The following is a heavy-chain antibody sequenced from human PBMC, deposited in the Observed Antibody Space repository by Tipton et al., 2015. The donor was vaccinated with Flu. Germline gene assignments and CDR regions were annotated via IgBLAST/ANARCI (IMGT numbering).Heavy chain of an antibody. CDR1: GGSFSGYY. Sequence: GLVKPSETLSLTCAVYGGSFSGYYWSWIRQPPGKGLEWIGEINHSGSTNYNPSLKSRVTISVGTSKNQFSLKLSSVTAADTAVYYCARRRARGSGSYHPDAFDIWGQGTMVTVSS. D-gene: IGHD3-10*01. CDR2: INHSGST. V-gene: IGHV4-34*01. CDR3: ARRRARGSGSYHPDAFDI. J-gene: IGHJ3*02.